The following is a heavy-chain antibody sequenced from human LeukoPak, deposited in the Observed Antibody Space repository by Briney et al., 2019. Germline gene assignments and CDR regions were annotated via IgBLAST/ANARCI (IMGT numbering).Heavy chain of an antibody. CDR1: GFTVSSNY. D-gene: IGHD6-13*01. CDR2: IYSGGST. CDR3: ARDPGMAFDAFDI. Sequence: GGSLRLSCAASGFTVSSNYMSWVRQAPGKGLEWVSVIYSGGSTYYADSVKGGFTISRDNSKNTLYLQMNSLRAEDTAVYYCARDPGMAFDAFDIWGQGTMVTVSS. J-gene: IGHJ3*02. V-gene: IGHV3-53*01.